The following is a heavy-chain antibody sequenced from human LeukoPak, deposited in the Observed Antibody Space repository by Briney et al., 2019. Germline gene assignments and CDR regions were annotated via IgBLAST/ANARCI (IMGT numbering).Heavy chain of an antibody. J-gene: IGHJ6*03. D-gene: IGHD3-10*01. CDR1: GGSFSGYY. CDR2: INHSGST. CDR3: ARRYYYGSGSYYTRYYYYMDV. V-gene: IGHV4-34*01. Sequence: SETLSLTCAVYGGSFSGYYWSWIRQPPGKGLEWIGEINHSGSTNYNPSLKSRVTISVDTPKNQFSLKLSSVTAADTAVYYCARRYYYGSGSYYTRYYYYMDVWGKGTTVTISS.